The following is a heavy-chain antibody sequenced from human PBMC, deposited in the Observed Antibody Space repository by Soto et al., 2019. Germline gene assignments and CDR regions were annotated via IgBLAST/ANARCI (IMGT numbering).Heavy chain of an antibody. CDR1: GDTFNFYT. Sequence: QVQLVQSGAEVKKPGSSVKVSCKASGDTFNFYTINWVRQAPGLGLEWMGRFNPILSFSNSALKFQGRVTLTAEKSTSTAYMVLSRLRSEDTAIYYCATSFGSGSPAFDYWGQGALVTVSS. J-gene: IGHJ4*02. CDR3: ATSFGSGSPAFDY. V-gene: IGHV1-69*02. CDR2: FNPILSFS. D-gene: IGHD3-10*01.